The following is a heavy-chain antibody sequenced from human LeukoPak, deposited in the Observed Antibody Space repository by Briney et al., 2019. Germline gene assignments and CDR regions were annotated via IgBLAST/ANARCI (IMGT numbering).Heavy chain of an antibody. CDR1: GFTFSSYN. J-gene: IGHJ4*02. V-gene: IGHV3-21*04. CDR2: ISSSSSYI. CDR3: AKAPQLWLHY. Sequence: GGSLRLSCAASGFTFSSYNMNWVRQAPGKGLEWVSSISSSSSYIYYADSVKGRFTISRDNSKNTLYLQMNSLRAEDTAVYYCAKAPQLWLHYWGREPWSPSPQ. D-gene: IGHD5-18*01.